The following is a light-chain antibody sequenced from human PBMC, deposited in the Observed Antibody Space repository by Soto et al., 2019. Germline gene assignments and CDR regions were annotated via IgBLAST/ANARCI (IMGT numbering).Light chain of an antibody. CDR1: QSISRSD. CDR2: ATS. CDR3: QQYGSSPT. V-gene: IGKV3-20*01. Sequence: EIVLTQSPGTVSLSPGESATLSCRASQSISRSDLAWYQHRPGQSPRLLIYATSSRATGIPDRFTGGGAGTGFTLTISRLEPEYSAEYYCQQYGSSPTFGGGTKVEIK. J-gene: IGKJ4*01.